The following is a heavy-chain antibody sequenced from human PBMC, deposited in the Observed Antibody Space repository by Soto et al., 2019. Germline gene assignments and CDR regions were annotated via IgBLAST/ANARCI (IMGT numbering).Heavy chain of an antibody. J-gene: IGHJ5*02. Sequence: GGSLRLSCAASGFTFSSYAMHWVRQAPGKGLEWVSYISSSSSTIYYADSVKGRFTISRDNAKNSLYLQMNSLRAEDTAVYYCARVAQNFDWLLLPPDSWGQGPQVTVSS. CDR3: ARVAQNFDWLLLPPDS. V-gene: IGHV3-48*01. CDR2: ISSSSSTI. CDR1: GFTFSSYA. D-gene: IGHD3-9*01.